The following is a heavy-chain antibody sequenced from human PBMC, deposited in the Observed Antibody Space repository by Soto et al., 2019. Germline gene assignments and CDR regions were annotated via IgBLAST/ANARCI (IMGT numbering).Heavy chain of an antibody. V-gene: IGHV1-69*13. CDR2: IIPIFGTA. CDR3: ARLKDLTYYYCSGSSPYGMDV. D-gene: IGHD3-10*01. J-gene: IGHJ6*02. CDR1: GGTFSSYA. Sequence: SVKVSCKASGGTFSSYAMSWVRQAPGQGLEWMGGIIPIFGTANYAQKFQGRVTITADESTSTAYMELSSLRSEDTAVYYCARLKDLTYYYCSGSSPYGMDVWGQGTTVTVSS.